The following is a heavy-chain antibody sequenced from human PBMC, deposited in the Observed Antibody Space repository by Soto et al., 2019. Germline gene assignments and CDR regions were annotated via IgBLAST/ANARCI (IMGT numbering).Heavy chain of an antibody. CDR1: GFTFSSYG. CDR2: ISYDGSNK. V-gene: IGHV3-30*18. D-gene: IGHD2-21*02. Sequence: GGSLRLSCAASGFTFSSYGMHWVRQAPGKGLEWVAVISYDGSNKYYADSVKGRFTISRDNSKNTLYLQMNSLRAEDTAVYYCAKDQIDIVVVTAIPPPQTLDYWGQGTLVTVSS. CDR3: AKDQIDIVVVTAIPPPQTLDY. J-gene: IGHJ4*02.